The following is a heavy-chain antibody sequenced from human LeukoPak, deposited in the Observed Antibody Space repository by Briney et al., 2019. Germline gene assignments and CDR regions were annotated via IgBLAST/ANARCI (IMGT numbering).Heavy chain of an antibody. D-gene: IGHD3-10*01. CDR2: ISGNGDST. CDR1: GFTFSSYA. J-gene: IGHJ4*02. Sequence: PGGSLRLSCAASGFTFSSYAMSWVRQAPGKGLEWVSAISGNGDSTYYADSVKGRLTISRDNSKNTLYLQMNSLRAEDTAVYNCARGRGSYSLDYWGQGTRVTVPS. V-gene: IGHV3-23*01. CDR3: ARGRGSYSLDY.